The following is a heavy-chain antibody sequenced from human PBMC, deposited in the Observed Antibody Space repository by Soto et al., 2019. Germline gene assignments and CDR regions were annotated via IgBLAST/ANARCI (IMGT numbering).Heavy chain of an antibody. J-gene: IGHJ4*02. D-gene: IGHD3-16*02. CDR2: IYYSGST. V-gene: IGHV4-31*03. CDR3: ARVYVWGSYRPYYFDY. Sequence: SSETLSLTCTVSGVSISSGGYYWSWIRQHPGKGLEWIGYIYYSGSTYYNPSLKSRVTISVDTSKNQFSLKLSSVTAADTAVYYCARVYVWGSYRPYYFDYWGQGTLVTVSS. CDR1: GVSISSGGYY.